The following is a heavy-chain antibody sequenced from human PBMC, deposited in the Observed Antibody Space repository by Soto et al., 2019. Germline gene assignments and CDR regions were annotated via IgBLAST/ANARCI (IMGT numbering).Heavy chain of an antibody. V-gene: IGHV3-33*01. Sequence: GGSLRLSCAASGFTFSSYGMHWARQAPGKGLEWVAVIWYDGSNKYYADSVKGRFTISRDNSKNTLYLQMNSLRAEDTAVYYCAREIWFGELDRQNWFDPWGQGTLVTVSS. CDR1: GFTFSSYG. D-gene: IGHD3-10*01. CDR2: IWYDGSNK. CDR3: AREIWFGELDRQNWFDP. J-gene: IGHJ5*02.